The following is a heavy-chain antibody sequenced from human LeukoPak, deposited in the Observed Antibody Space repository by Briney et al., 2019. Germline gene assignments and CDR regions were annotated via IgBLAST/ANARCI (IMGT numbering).Heavy chain of an antibody. CDR3: ARGLSSSSSVFAY. CDR2: IGSTTTYI. CDR1: GFTFSSYD. Sequence: GSLRLSCAASGFTFSSYDMNWVRQAPGQGLEWVSSIGSTTTYIYHADSVKGRFTISRDNAKNSLYLQMNSLRAEDTARYYCARGLSSSSSVFAYWGQGTLVTVSS. J-gene: IGHJ4*02. V-gene: IGHV3-21*01. D-gene: IGHD6-6*01.